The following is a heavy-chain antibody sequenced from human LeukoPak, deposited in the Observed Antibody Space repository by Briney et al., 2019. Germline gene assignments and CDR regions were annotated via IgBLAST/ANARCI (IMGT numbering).Heavy chain of an antibody. CDR3: GKDGHCPDAVCPTKIVVAGYIDH. J-gene: IGHJ4*02. Sequence: PAGSLRLSCRASGFTFTTNSMNWVRQAPGKGREWVSVIRAEGDPTHYAYPGKGRITIYRDNSQTMLYLEMTSLRAEDTAIYYCGKDGHCPDAVCPTKIVVAGYIDHWGQGTLVTVSS. V-gene: IGHV3-23*01. CDR1: GFTFTTNS. D-gene: IGHD6-19*01. CDR2: IRAEGDPT.